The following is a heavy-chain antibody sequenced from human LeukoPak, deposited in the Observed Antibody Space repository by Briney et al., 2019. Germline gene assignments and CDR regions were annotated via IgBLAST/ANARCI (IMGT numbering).Heavy chain of an antibody. J-gene: IGHJ4*02. V-gene: IGHV3-23*01. CDR1: EFTFSNYA. Sequence: GGSLRLSCAASEFTFSNYAMNWVRQAPGKGLEWVSGISGGGGSTYYADSVKGRFTISRDNSKNTLYLQMNSLRAEDTAVYYCAKALYCSGGSCYAPYFDYWGQGTLVTVSS. CDR3: AKALYCSGGSCYAPYFDY. CDR2: ISGGGGST. D-gene: IGHD2-15*01.